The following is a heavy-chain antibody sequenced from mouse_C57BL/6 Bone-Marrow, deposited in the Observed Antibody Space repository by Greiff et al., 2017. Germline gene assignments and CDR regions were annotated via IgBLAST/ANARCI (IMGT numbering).Heavy chain of an antibody. D-gene: IGHD1-1*01. CDR3: AAGGFITTVVADY. CDR2: IYPRSGNT. V-gene: IGHV1-81*01. J-gene: IGHJ2*01. CDR1: GYTFTSYG. Sequence: VKLMESGAELARPGASVKLSCKASGYTFTSYGISWVKQRTGQGLEWIGEIYPRSGNTYYNEKFKGKATLTADKSSSTAYMELRSLTSEDSAVYFCAAGGFITTVVADYWGQGTTLTVSS.